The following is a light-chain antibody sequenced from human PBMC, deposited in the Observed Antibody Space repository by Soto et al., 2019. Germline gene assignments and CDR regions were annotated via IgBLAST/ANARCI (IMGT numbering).Light chain of an antibody. CDR2: DVS. J-gene: IGLJ1*01. V-gene: IGLV2-23*02. CDR1: SSDVGAYNF. Sequence: QSVLTQPASVSGSPGQSITISCTGTSSDVGAYNFVSWYQQHPGKAPKLMIYDVSNRPSGVSNRLSGSKSGNTASLTISGLQAEDEADYYCCSYAGSSTSYVFGTGTKVTVL. CDR3: CSYAGSSTSYV.